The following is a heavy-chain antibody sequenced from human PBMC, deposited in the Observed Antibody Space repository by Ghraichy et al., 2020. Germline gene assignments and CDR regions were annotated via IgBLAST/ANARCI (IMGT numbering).Heavy chain of an antibody. J-gene: IGHJ6*02. CDR1: GFTFSNAW. D-gene: IGHD1-14*01. CDR3: AGEPLRRLYYYYYGMDV. CDR2: IKSKTDGGTT. V-gene: IGHV3-15*01. Sequence: GESLNISCAASGFTFSNAWMSWVRQAPGKGLEWVGRIKSKTDGGTTDYAAPVKGRFTISRDDSKNALYLQMNSLKTEDTAVYYCAGEPLRRLYYYYYGMDVWGQGTMVTVSS.